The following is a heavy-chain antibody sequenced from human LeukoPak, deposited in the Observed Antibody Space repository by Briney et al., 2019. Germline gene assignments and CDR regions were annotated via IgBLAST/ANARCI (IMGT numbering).Heavy chain of an antibody. CDR2: IRYDGSNA. CDR1: GFTFSTSG. CDR3: ASDGRRSGSYSNYFDY. D-gene: IGHD3-10*01. Sequence: GGSVRLSCAASGFTFSTSGMHWVRQAPGKGLEWVAFIRYDGSNAFYADSVKGRFTISRDNSKNTVFRQMNSLRGEDAALYYCASDGRRSGSYSNYFDYWGQGTLVTVSS. J-gene: IGHJ4*02. V-gene: IGHV3-30*02.